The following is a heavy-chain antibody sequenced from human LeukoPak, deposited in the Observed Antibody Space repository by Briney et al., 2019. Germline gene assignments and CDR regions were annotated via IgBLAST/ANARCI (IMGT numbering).Heavy chain of an antibody. CDR3: ARVAAAGRGLDY. Sequence: HPGGSLRLSCAASGFTFSSYWMSWVRQAPGKGLEGVANIKQDGSEKYYVDSVKGRFTISRDNAKNSLYLQMNSLRVEDRAMYYCARVAAAGRGLDYWGQGTLVTVSS. D-gene: IGHD6-13*01. CDR1: GFTFSSYW. V-gene: IGHV3-7*01. J-gene: IGHJ4*02. CDR2: IKQDGSEK.